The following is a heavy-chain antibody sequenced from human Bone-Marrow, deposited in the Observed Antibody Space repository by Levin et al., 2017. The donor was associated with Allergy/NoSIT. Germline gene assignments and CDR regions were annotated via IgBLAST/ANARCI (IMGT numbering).Heavy chain of an antibody. V-gene: IGHV3-23*01. CDR1: GISFTNFG. CDR2: ISGSAGPT. CDR3: AKDLGFTTRGYMDV. J-gene: IGHJ6*03. D-gene: IGHD1-14*01. Sequence: GASVKVSCAASGISFTNFGMTWVRQTPGKGLEWVSSISGSAGPTYYAGSVKGRFTISSDIPRNTLYLEMNSLRVEDTAVYYCAKDLGFTTRGYMDVWGKGTTVIVSS.